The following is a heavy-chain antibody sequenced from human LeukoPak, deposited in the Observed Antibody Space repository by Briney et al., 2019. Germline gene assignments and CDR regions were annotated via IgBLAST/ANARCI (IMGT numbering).Heavy chain of an antibody. V-gene: IGHV3-30*15. CDR2: MSSDGRKE. J-gene: IGHJ4*02. CDR3: SRDGDVTGGTFDY. D-gene: IGHD2-21*02. Sequence: SGGSLRLSCAASGFTFSSFAMHWVRQAPGKGLEWVAVMSSDGRKEYYADSVKGRFTISRDNSKSTLFLQMSSLRPEDTAVYYCSRDGDVTGGTFDYWGQGTLVTVSS. CDR1: GFTFSSFA.